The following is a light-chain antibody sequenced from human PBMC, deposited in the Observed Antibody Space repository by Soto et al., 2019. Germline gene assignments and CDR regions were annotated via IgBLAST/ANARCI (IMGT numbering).Light chain of an antibody. V-gene: IGKV1-27*01. CDR1: RGIDHS. Sequence: DIQMTQSPSSLSASVGDRVTITCRASRGIDHSLAWYQQKPGKVPTLLIYSASTLQSGVPSRFSGSGSGTDFTLTITSLQPEDVAPYYCQEHYGGLPVAFGPGTRVDV. CDR2: SAS. J-gene: IGKJ3*01. CDR3: QEHYGGLPVA.